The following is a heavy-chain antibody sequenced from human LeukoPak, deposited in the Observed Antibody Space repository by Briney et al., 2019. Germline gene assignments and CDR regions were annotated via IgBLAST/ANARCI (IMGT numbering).Heavy chain of an antibody. V-gene: IGHV3-48*04. CDR2: ISSSGSTI. Sequence: GGSLRLSCAASGFTFSPYNLNWVRQAPGKGLEWVSYISSSGSTIYYADSVKGRFTISRDNAKNSLYLQMNSLRAEDTAVYYCARLTVATPAYDAFDIWGQGTMVTVSS. D-gene: IGHD5-12*01. CDR3: ARLTVATPAYDAFDI. CDR1: GFTFSPYN. J-gene: IGHJ3*02.